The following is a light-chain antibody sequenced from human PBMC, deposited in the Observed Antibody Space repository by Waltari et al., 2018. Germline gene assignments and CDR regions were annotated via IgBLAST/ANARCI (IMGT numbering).Light chain of an antibody. CDR1: GSNIGAGYD. Sequence: QSVLTQPPPVSGAPGQRVTIPCPGSGSNIGAGYDLHWYQQFPGTAPKLLIYGNTNRPSGVPDRISGSKSGTSASLAITGLQADDEADYYCQSYDSSLSGFVFGTGTTVTVL. CDR2: GNT. J-gene: IGLJ1*01. CDR3: QSYDSSLSGFV. V-gene: IGLV1-40*01.